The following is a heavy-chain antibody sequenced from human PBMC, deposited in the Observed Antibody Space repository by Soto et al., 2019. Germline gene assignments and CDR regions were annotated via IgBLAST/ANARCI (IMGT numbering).Heavy chain of an antibody. Sequence: SETLSLTCAVYGGSFSGYYWSWIRQPPGKGLEWIGEINHSGSTNYNPSLKSRVTMSVDTSKNQFSLKLSSVTAADTAVYYCARGWNWLSYGGYGMDVWGQGTTVTVSS. CDR2: INHSGST. D-gene: IGHD3-9*01. CDR1: GGSFSGYY. J-gene: IGHJ6*02. CDR3: ARGWNWLSYGGYGMDV. V-gene: IGHV4-34*01.